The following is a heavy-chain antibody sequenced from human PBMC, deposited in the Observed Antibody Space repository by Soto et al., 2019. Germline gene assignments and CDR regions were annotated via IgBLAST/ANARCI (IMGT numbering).Heavy chain of an antibody. V-gene: IGHV3-21*01. Sequence: PGGSLRLSCAASGFTFSRCSMNWFRQAPGKGLEWVSSISPGGAYIYYADLVKGRFIISRDDARDSLYLQMNRLEVDDSAVYFCARDGTGWSRDYWGQGTLVTVSS. CDR1: GFTFSRCS. J-gene: IGHJ4*02. D-gene: IGHD6-19*01. CDR3: ARDGTGWSRDY. CDR2: ISPGGAYI.